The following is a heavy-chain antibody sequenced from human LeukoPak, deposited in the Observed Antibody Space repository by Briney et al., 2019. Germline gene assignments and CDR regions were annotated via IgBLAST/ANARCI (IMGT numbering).Heavy chain of an antibody. CDR2: IISSSSTI. J-gene: IGHJ4*02. D-gene: IGHD3-3*01. Sequence: GGSLRLSCAASGFTFSSYSMNWVRQSPGKGLEWVSYIISSSSTIYYADSVKGRFTISRDNAKNSLYLQMNSLRAEDTAVYYCARDGDFWSGYPYSFDYWGQGTLVTVSS. V-gene: IGHV3-48*04. CDR3: ARDGDFWSGYPYSFDY. CDR1: GFTFSSYS.